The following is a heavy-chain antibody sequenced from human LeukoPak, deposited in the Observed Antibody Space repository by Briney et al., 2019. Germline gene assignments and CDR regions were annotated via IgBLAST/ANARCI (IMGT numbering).Heavy chain of an antibody. J-gene: IGHJ6*02. V-gene: IGHV3-23*01. D-gene: IGHD6-13*01. CDR3: AKARSSSYYYGMDV. CDR2: IRDSGAT. Sequence: VRQAPGXGLEWVSLIRDSGATFYSDSVKGRFTISRDNSKNTLYLQMNSLRAEDTAVYYCAKARSSSYYYGMDVWGQXTT.